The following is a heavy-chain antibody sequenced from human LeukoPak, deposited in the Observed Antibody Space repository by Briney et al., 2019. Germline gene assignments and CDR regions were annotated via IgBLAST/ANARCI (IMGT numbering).Heavy chain of an antibody. CDR1: GFTFGDYA. J-gene: IGHJ4*02. CDR3: TRDRMVRGVPMGY. D-gene: IGHD3-10*01. Sequence: GGSLRLSCTASGFTFGDYAMSWVRQAPGKGLEWVGFITTNAYGGTTEYAASVKGRFTISRDDSKNIAYLQMNSLKTEDTAVYFCTRDRMVRGVPMGYWGQGTLVTVPS. CDR2: ITTNAYGGTT. V-gene: IGHV3-49*04.